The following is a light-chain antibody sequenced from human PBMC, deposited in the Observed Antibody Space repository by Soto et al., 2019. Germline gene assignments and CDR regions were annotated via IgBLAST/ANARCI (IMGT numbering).Light chain of an antibody. CDR3: QQYNSYLYT. V-gene: IGKV1-5*01. CDR1: QSISSW. Sequence: DIQMTQSPSTLSASVGDRVTITCWASQSISSWLAWYQQKPGKAPKLLIYDASSLESGVPSRFSGSGSGTEFTLTISSLQPDDFATYYCQQYNSYLYTFGQGTKLEIK. CDR2: DAS. J-gene: IGKJ2*01.